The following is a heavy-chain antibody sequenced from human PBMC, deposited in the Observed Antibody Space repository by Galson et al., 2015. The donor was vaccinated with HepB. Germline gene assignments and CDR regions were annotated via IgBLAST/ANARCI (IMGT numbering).Heavy chain of an antibody. CDR1: GGSFSGYY. J-gene: IGHJ4*02. CDR3: ARAYKSSSFDY. CDR2: INHSGST. D-gene: IGHD6-13*01. V-gene: IGHV4-34*01. Sequence: SETLSLTCAVYGGSFSGYYWSWIRQPPGKGLEWIGEINHSGSTNYNPSLKSRVTISVDTSKNQFSLKLSSVTAADTAVYYCARAYKSSSFDYWGQGTLVPVSS.